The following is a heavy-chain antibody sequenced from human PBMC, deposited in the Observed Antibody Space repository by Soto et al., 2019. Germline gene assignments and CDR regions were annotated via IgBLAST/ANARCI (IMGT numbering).Heavy chain of an antibody. CDR1: GGSISSYY. CDR3: ARSAVADHQAIFGVVFPRPDAFDI. V-gene: IGHV4-59*08. D-gene: IGHD3-3*01. J-gene: IGHJ3*02. CDR2: IYYSGST. Sequence: QVQLQESGPGLVKPSETLSLTCTVSGGSISSYYWSWIRQPPGKGLEWIGYIYYSGSTNYNPSLRSRVSISVDTAKNQFSLKLSSVTAADTAVYYCARSAVADHQAIFGVVFPRPDAFDIWGQGTMVTVSS.